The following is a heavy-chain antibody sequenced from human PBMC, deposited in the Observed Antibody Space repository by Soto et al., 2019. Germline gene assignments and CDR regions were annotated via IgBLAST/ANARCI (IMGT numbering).Heavy chain of an antibody. CDR3: ARVSFETSGYADY. V-gene: IGHV1-3*01. J-gene: IGHJ4*02. Sequence: QVHLVQSGAEVKKPGASVKVSCKASGYIFSTYTMHWVRQAPGQRLEWMGWINAANGNTKYSQNFQGRVTISRDTSASTAYLELSSLRSEDTAVYYCARVSFETSGYADYWGQGTRVVVTS. D-gene: IGHD3-22*01. CDR1: GYIFSTYT. CDR2: INAANGNT.